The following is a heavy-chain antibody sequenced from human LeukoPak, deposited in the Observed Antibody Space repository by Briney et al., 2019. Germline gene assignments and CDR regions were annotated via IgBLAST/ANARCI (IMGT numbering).Heavy chain of an antibody. D-gene: IGHD5-18*01. CDR3: ARDPWRNVDTAMVFDY. V-gene: IGHV3-30-3*01. J-gene: IGHJ4*02. CDR2: ISYDGSNK. CDR1: GFTFSSYA. Sequence: GGSLRLSCAASGFTFSSYAMHWVRQAPGKGLEWVAVISYDGSNKYYADSVKGRFTISRDNSKNTLYLQMNSLRAEDTAVYYCARDPWRNVDTAMVFDYWGQGTLVTVSS.